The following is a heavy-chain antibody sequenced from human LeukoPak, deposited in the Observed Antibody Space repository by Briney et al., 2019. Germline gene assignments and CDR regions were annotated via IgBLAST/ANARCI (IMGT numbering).Heavy chain of an antibody. V-gene: IGHV3-21*01. CDR2: ISYSSTYI. J-gene: IGHJ4*02. CDR3: VREAPAAKVLG. CDR1: GFTFSSYS. Sequence: TGGSLRLSCAASGFTFSSYSMNWVRQAPGKGLEWVSSISYSSTYIYYADSVKGRFTISRDNAKNSLYLQMNSLRAEDTAVYYCVREAPAAKVLGWGQGTLVTVSS. D-gene: IGHD2-2*01.